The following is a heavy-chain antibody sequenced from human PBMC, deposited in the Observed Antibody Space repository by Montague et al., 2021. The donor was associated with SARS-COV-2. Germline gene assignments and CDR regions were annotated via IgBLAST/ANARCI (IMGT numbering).Heavy chain of an antibody. Sequence: SETLSLTCTVSGGSISSYYWSWIRQPPGKGLEWIGYIYYSGSTNYNPSLKSRVTISVDTSMNQFSLKLSSATAADTAVYYCARAIGSMYSSGWYYYYYGMDVWGQGTTVTVSS. J-gene: IGHJ6*02. CDR2: IYYSGST. CDR3: ARAIGSMYSSGWYYYYYGMDV. V-gene: IGHV4-59*01. D-gene: IGHD6-19*01. CDR1: GGSISSYY.